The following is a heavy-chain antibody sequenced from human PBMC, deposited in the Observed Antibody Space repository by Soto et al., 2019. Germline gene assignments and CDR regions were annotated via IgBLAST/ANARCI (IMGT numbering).Heavy chain of an antibody. J-gene: IGHJ4*02. CDR3: VTTSSWFRGFYFDY. CDR1: GDSITGYY. Sequence: PSETLSLTCTVSGDSITGYYWSWVRQPAGEGLEWIGRIYTSGSTSYNPSLESRVTMSLDTSKNQLSLKLTSVTAADTAVYYCVTTSSWFRGFYFDYWGQGTLVTVSS. V-gene: IGHV4-4*07. D-gene: IGHD6-13*01. CDR2: IYTSGST.